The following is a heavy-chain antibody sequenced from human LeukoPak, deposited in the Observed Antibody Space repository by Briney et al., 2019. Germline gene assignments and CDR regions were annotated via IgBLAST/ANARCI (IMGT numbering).Heavy chain of an antibody. D-gene: IGHD3-16*01. Sequence: PGGSLRLSCAASGFTFSNYAMNWVRQAPGKGLEWVSAIDSGGGTYYADSVKGRFTISRDNSKNTLYLQLNSLRAEDTAVYYCAKGPQGDWGRGALVSVSS. CDR2: IDSGGGT. CDR3: AKGPQGD. J-gene: IGHJ4*02. CDR1: GFTFSNYA. V-gene: IGHV3-23*01.